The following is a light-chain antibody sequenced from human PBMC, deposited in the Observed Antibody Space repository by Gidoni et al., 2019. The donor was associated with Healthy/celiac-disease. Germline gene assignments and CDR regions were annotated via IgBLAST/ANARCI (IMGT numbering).Light chain of an antibody. Sequence: DIQMTQSPSTLSASVGDRVTITCRASQSISSWLAWYQQKPGRAPKLLIYKASSLESGVPSRFSGSGSGTEFTLTISSLQPDDFATYYCQQYNSYPYTFGQGTKLEIK. J-gene: IGKJ2*01. CDR3: QQYNSYPYT. V-gene: IGKV1-5*03. CDR2: KAS. CDR1: QSISSW.